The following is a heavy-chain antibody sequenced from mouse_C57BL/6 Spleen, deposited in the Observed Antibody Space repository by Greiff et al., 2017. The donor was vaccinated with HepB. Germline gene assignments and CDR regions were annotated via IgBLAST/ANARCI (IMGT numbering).Heavy chain of an antibody. Sequence: VQLQQPGAELVKPGASVKLSCKASGYTFTSYWMHWVKQRPGQGLEWIGMIHPNSGSTNYNEKFKSKATLTVDKSSSTAYMQLSSLTSEDSAVYYCARSYDDDGGYAMDYWGQGTSVTVSS. CDR2: IHPNSGST. J-gene: IGHJ4*01. D-gene: IGHD2-4*01. CDR1: GYTFTSYW. CDR3: ARSYDDDGGYAMDY. V-gene: IGHV1-64*01.